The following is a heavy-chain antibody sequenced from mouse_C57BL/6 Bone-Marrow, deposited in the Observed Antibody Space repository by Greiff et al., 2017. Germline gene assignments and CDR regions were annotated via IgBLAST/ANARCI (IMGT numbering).Heavy chain of an antibody. V-gene: IGHV1-85*01. CDR1: GYTFTSYD. Sequence: VQLQQSGPELVKPGASVKLSCKASGYTFTSYDINWVKQRPGQGLAWIGWIYPRDGSTKYNEKFKGKATLTVDTSSSTAYMELHRLTSADSAVYFCARTHRSLTGPGYWYFDVWGTGTTVTVSS. CDR2: IYPRDGST. J-gene: IGHJ1*03. CDR3: ARTHRSLTGPGYWYFDV. D-gene: IGHD4-1*01.